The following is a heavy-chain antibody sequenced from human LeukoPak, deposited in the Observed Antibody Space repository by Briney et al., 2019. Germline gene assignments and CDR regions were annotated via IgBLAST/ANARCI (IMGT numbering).Heavy chain of an antibody. V-gene: IGHV3-66*01. Sequence: GGSLRLSCAASGFTVSSNFMSWVRQAPGKGLEWVSVIYSGGNTYYADYVKGRFTISGDNSKNTLYLQMSSLRAEDTAVYHCARDRLPPLGAFDIWGQGTMVTVSS. CDR2: IYSGGNT. CDR1: GFTVSSNF. D-gene: IGHD3-16*01. J-gene: IGHJ3*02. CDR3: ARDRLPPLGAFDI.